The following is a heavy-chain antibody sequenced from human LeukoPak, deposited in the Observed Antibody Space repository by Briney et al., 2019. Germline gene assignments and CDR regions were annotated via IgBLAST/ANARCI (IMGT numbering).Heavy chain of an antibody. D-gene: IGHD6-6*01. V-gene: IGHV1-69*05. CDR3: AGGLGSSNPVYYYYMDV. Sequence: SVTVSCKASGCTFNNYAISWVRQAPGQGLESMGGMIHICETANYAQKFQGRVTITTDESTSTAYMELSSLRSEDTAVYYCAGGLGSSNPVYYYYMDVWGKGTTVTGSS. CDR2: MIHICETA. CDR1: GCTFNNYA. J-gene: IGHJ6*03.